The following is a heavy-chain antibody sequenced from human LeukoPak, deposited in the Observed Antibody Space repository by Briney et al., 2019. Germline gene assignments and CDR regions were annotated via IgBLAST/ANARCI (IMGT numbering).Heavy chain of an antibody. Sequence: SVKVSCKASGGTFSSYAISWVRQAPGQGLEWMGGIIPIFGTPNYAQKFQGRVTITADESTSTAYMELSSLRSEDTAVYYCARGRPTQLRFLEWLLLGWGQGTLVTVSS. CDR3: ARGRPTQLRFLEWLLLG. V-gene: IGHV1-69*01. CDR2: IIPIFGTP. CDR1: GGTFSSYA. J-gene: IGHJ4*02. D-gene: IGHD3-3*01.